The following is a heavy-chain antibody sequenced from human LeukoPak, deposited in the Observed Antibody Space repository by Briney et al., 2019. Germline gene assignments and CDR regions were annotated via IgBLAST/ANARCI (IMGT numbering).Heavy chain of an antibody. J-gene: IGHJ6*03. V-gene: IGHV1-69*05. Sequence: ASVKVSCKASGGTFSSYAISWVRQAPGQGLEWMGGIIPIFGTANYAQKFQGRVTITTDESTSTAYMELSSLRSEDTAVYYCAGGSTSELGPDYYYYYMDVWGKGTTVTVSS. CDR1: GGTFSSYA. CDR3: AGGSTSELGPDYYYYYMDV. D-gene: IGHD7-27*01. CDR2: IIPIFGTA.